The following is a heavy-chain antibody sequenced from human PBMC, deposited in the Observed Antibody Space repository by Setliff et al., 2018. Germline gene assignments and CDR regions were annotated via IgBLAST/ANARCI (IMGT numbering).Heavy chain of an antibody. D-gene: IGHD7-27*01. CDR3: ARRQGANWGSDYYYGMDV. CDR1: GYSFTRYW. V-gene: IGHV5-51*01. J-gene: IGHJ6*02. CDR2: IYPSDSDT. Sequence: GESLKISCKGSGYSFTRYWIGWVRQVPGNGLEWMGIIYPSDSDTRYSPSFQGQVTISADKSISTAYLQWSSLKASDTAMYYCARRQGANWGSDYYYGMDVWGQGTTVTVS.